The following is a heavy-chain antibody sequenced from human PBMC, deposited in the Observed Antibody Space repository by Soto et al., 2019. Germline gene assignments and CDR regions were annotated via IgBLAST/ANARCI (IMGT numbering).Heavy chain of an antibody. Sequence: VGSLRLSCAASGFTFSSYGMHWVRQAPGKGLEWVAVISYDGSNKYYADSVKGRFTISRDNSKNTLYLQMNSLRAEDTAVYYCAKDFQGYCSGGSCYSGPDYWGQGTLVTVS. V-gene: IGHV3-30*18. CDR2: ISYDGSNK. CDR3: AKDFQGYCSGGSCYSGPDY. D-gene: IGHD2-15*01. J-gene: IGHJ4*02. CDR1: GFTFSSYG.